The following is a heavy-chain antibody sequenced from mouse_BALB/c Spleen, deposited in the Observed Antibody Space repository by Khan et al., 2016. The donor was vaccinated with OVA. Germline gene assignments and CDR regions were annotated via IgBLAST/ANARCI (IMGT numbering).Heavy chain of an antibody. CDR3: AREWAAWFPY. CDR2: ISPGSDKT. CDR1: GYTFTDYY. J-gene: IGHJ3*01. Sequence: VQLQQSGAELARPGASVNLSCKASGYTFTDYYINWMRQRTGQGLEWIGEISPGSDKTYYNEKLKGKATLHVDKSSSTAYMQLSSMTSEDSSVYFCAREWAAWFPYWGQGTLVTVSA. V-gene: IGHV1-77*01.